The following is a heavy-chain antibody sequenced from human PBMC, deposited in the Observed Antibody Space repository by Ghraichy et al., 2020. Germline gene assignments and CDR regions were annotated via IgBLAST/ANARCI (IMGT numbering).Heavy chain of an antibody. CDR3: ARDPDSNFAFDY. D-gene: IGHD4-11*01. V-gene: IGHV1-2*06. CDR1: GYTFTGYY. Sequence: ASVKVSCKASGYTFTGYYMHWVRQAPGQGLEWMGRINPNSGGTNYAQKFQGRVTMTRDTSISTAYMELSRLRSDDTAVYYCARDPDSNFAFDYWGQGTLVTVSS. CDR2: INPNSGGT. J-gene: IGHJ4*02.